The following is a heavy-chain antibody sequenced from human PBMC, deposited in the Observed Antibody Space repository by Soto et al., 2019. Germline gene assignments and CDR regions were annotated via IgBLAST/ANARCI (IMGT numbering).Heavy chain of an antibody. CDR2: ISGSGRST. CDR1: GFSFSSSA. CDR3: ARHGRDQLLCFFDY. J-gene: IGHJ4*02. D-gene: IGHD2-2*01. Sequence: EVQLLESGGGLVQPGGSLRLSCAASGFSFSSSAMSWVRQAPGKGLEWVSTISGSGRSTYYAVSVRGRFTISRDNSKNTLSLQMHSLRAEDTAVYYCARHGRDQLLCFFDYWGQGTLVTVSS. V-gene: IGHV3-23*01.